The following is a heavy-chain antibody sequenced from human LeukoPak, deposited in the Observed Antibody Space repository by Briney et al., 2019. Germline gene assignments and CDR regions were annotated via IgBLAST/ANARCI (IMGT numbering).Heavy chain of an antibody. V-gene: IGHV6-1*01. CDR2: TYYRSKYYN. Sequence: SQTPSLTCAISGDSVSSNSAAWNWIRQSPSRGLEWLGRTYYRSKYYNEYAVSVKSRITINPDTYKNQFSLQLNSVTPEDTAVYYCARGGTLAEGWFDPWGQGTLVTVSS. D-gene: IGHD3-16*01. CDR3: ARGGTLAEGWFDP. CDR1: GDSVSSNSAA. J-gene: IGHJ5*02.